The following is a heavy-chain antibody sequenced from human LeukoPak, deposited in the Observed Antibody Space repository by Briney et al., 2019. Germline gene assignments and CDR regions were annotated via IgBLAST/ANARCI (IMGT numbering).Heavy chain of an antibody. D-gene: IGHD2-21*02. CDR2: ISAYSLNT. V-gene: IGHV1-18*01. Sequence: GASVKVSCKASGYTFTSYGISWVRQAPGQGLEWMGWISAYSLNTNYAQKLQGRVTMTTDTSTSTAYMELRSLRSDDTAVYYCARGPWYCGGDCYDYWGQGTLVTVSS. J-gene: IGHJ4*02. CDR3: ARGPWYCGGDCYDY. CDR1: GYTFTSYG.